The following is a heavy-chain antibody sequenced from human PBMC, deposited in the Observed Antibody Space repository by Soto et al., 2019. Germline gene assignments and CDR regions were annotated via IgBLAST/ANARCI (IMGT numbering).Heavy chain of an antibody. CDR1: GDSVSSNSAA. Sequence: SQTLSLTCAISGDSVSSNSAAWNWIRQSPSGGLEWLGRTYYRSKWNNDYAVSVKSPITINPFTSKNQFSLQLQSVTPEDTAVYYCARGRHCSSTSCYWYFDLWGRGTLVTVSS. CDR3: ARGRHCSSTSCYWYFDL. CDR2: TYYRSKWNN. J-gene: IGHJ2*01. V-gene: IGHV6-1*01. D-gene: IGHD2-2*01.